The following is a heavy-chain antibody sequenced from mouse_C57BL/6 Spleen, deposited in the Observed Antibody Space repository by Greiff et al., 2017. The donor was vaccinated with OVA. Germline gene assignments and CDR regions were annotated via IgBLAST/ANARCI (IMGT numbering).Heavy chain of an antibody. Sequence: QVQLQQSGAELMKPGASVKLSCKATGYPFTGYWIEWVKQRPGHGLEWIGEILPGSGSTNSNEKFKGKATFTADTSSNTAYMQLSSLTTEDSAIYYCARDRGTYGSRWYFDVWGTGTKVTVSS. CDR1: GYPFTGYW. J-gene: IGHJ1*03. V-gene: IGHV1-9*01. CDR3: ARDRGTYGSRWYFDV. D-gene: IGHD1-1*01. CDR2: ILPGSGST.